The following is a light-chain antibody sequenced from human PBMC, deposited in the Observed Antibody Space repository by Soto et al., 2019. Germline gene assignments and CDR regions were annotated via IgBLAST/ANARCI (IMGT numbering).Light chain of an antibody. CDR3: QQLNNFVT. Sequence: DIQLTQSPSFLSASVGDRVTITCRASQTVSSYLVWYQQKPGKAPKVLITDASTLQSGVPSRFSGSGFGTEFTLTIRGLQPEDVATYYCQQLNNFVTFGRGTKVNI. V-gene: IGKV1-9*01. CDR2: DAS. CDR1: QTVSSY. J-gene: IGKJ3*01.